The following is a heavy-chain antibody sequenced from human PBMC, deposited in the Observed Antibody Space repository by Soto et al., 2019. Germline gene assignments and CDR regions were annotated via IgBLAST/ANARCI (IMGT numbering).Heavy chain of an antibody. V-gene: IGHV1-69*13. Sequence: SVKVSCKASGGTFSSYAISWVRQAPGQGLEWMGGIIPIFGTANYAQKYQGRVTITADESTSTAYMELSSLRSEDTAVYYCAVWGIAARLVAFDIWGQGTMVTVSS. D-gene: IGHD6-6*01. CDR1: GGTFSSYA. J-gene: IGHJ3*02. CDR2: IIPIFGTA. CDR3: AVWGIAARLVAFDI.